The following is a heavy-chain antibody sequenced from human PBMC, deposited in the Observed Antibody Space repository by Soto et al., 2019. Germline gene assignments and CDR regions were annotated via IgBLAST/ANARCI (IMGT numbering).Heavy chain of an antibody. D-gene: IGHD5-12*01. V-gene: IGHV3-30*03. CDR2: ISYDGRHN. CDR1: GFTFSSYS. CDR3: AHSSYEYSGYSGFDY. J-gene: IGHJ4*02. Sequence: PGGSLRLSCAASGFTFSSYSMNWVRLAPGRGLEWVAVISYDGRHNYTSDSVKGRFTISRDNFKNTLYLQMNSLRPEDTAVYYCAHSSYEYSGYSGFDYWGQGTLVTVST.